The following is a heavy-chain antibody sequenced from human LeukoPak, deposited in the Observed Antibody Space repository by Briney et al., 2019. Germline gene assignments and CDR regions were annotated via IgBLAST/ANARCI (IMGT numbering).Heavy chain of an antibody. CDR3: ARTAGSGSYYKNGAFDI. CDR1: GYTFTSYG. V-gene: IGHV1-18*04. CDR2: ISAYNGNT. J-gene: IGHJ3*02. Sequence: GASVKVSCKASGYTFTSYGISWVRQAPGQGLEWMGWISAYNGNTNYAQKLQGRVTMTTDTSTSTAYMELRSLRSDDTAVYYCARTAGSGSYYKNGAFDIWGQGTMVTVSS. D-gene: IGHD3-10*01.